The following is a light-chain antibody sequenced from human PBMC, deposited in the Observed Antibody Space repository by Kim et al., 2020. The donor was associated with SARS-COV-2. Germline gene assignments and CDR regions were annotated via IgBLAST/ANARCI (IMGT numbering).Light chain of an antibody. Sequence: DIQMTQSPSSLSASVGDRVTITCRASQRIITYLNWYQQKPGKAPKLLIYSASSLQSGVPSRFSGSGSGTDFTLTISSLQPEDFATYSCQQRYSTTRTFGQGAKVDSK. V-gene: IGKV1-39*01. CDR2: SAS. CDR1: QRIITY. J-gene: IGKJ1*01. CDR3: QQRYSTTRT.